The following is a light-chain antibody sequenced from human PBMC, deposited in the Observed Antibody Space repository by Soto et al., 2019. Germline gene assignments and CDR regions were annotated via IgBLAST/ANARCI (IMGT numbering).Light chain of an antibody. CDR3: QQYYTTPRT. CDR2: WAS. J-gene: IGKJ1*01. CDR1: QSVLYSSNNKNY. Sequence: DIVKTQSPDSLAVSLGEGATINCKSSQSVLYSSNNKNYLAWYQQKPGQPPKLLIYWASTRESGVPDRFSGSGSGTDFTLTISSLQAADVAVYYCQQYYTTPRTFGQGTKVEIK. V-gene: IGKV4-1*01.